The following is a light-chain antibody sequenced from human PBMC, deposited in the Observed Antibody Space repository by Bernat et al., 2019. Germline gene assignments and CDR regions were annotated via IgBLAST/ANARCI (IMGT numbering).Light chain of an antibody. Sequence: QPALTQPASVSGSPGQSITISCTGTSSDVGGHIYVSWYQQHPGKAPKLMIYDVSIRPSGVSSRFSGSKSGNTASLTISGLLAEDGADYYCSSYTSSGTLVFGGGTRLTVL. J-gene: IGLJ3*02. V-gene: IGLV2-14*03. CDR2: DVS. CDR3: SSYTSSGTLV. CDR1: SSDVGGHIY.